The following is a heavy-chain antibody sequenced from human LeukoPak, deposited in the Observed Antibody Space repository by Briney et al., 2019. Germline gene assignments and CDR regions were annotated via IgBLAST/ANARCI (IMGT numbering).Heavy chain of an antibody. CDR2: ISSSSSYI. Sequence: GGSLRLSCAASGFTFSSYSMNWVRQAPGKGLEWVSSISSSSSYIYYADSVKGRFTISRDNAKNSLYLQMNSLRAEDTAVYYCVTEGYGYGHHSFDIWGQGTVVSVSS. J-gene: IGHJ3*02. D-gene: IGHD5-18*01. CDR3: VTEGYGYGHHSFDI. CDR1: GFTFSSYS. V-gene: IGHV3-21*03.